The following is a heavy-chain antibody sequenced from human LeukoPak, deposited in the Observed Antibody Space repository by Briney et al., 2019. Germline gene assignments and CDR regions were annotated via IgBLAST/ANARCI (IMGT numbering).Heavy chain of an antibody. CDR3: AKVAKYYYGSETYYFFEH. J-gene: IGHJ4*02. Sequence: GGSLRLSCAASGFTFTTYWMSWVRQAPGKGLEWVANIQQDGTEEYYVDSVKGRFTISRDNAKNSLYLQMNSLRVEDTAVYYCAKVAKYYYGSETYYFFEHWGQGTPVTASS. CDR2: IQQDGTEE. D-gene: IGHD3-10*01. V-gene: IGHV3-7*01. CDR1: GFTFTTYW.